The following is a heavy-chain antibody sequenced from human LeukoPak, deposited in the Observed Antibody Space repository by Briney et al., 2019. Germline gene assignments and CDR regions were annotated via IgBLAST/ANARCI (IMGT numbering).Heavy chain of an antibody. V-gene: IGHV3-30*04. CDR3: ASDNRLDR. Sequence: GGSLRLSCAASGFTFSSYAMHWVRQAPGKGLEWVAVISYDGSNKYYADSVKGRFTISRDNSKNTLYLQMDSLRAEDTAVYYCASDNRLDRWGQGPLVTVSS. CDR1: GFTFSSYA. J-gene: IGHJ5*02. D-gene: IGHD1-14*01. CDR2: ISYDGSNK.